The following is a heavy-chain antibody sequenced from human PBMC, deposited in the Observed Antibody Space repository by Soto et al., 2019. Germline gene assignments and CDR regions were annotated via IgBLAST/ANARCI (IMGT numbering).Heavy chain of an antibody. J-gene: IGHJ1*01. D-gene: IGHD3-22*01. CDR1: GGSFSGYY. CDR2: INHSGST. V-gene: IGHV4-34*01. CDR3: AHGGDSSGYYYNAEYFQH. Sequence: SETLSLTCAVYGGSFSGYYWSWIRQPPGKGLEWIGEINHSGSTNYNPSLKSRVTISVDTSKNQVVLTMTNMDPVDTATYYCAHGGDSSGYYYNAEYFQHWGQGTLVTVSS.